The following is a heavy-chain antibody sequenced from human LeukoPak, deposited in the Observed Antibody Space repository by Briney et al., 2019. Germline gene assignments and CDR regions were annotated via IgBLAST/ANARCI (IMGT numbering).Heavy chain of an antibody. CDR1: GGSISSYY. Sequence: SETLSLTCTVSGGSISSYYWSWIRQPPGKGLEWIGYIYYSGSTNYNPSLKSRVTISVDTSKSQFSLKLSSVTAADTAVYYCARAGKWLVPDYWGQGTLVTVSS. CDR2: IYYSGST. V-gene: IGHV4-59*01. D-gene: IGHD6-19*01. CDR3: ARAGKWLVPDY. J-gene: IGHJ4*02.